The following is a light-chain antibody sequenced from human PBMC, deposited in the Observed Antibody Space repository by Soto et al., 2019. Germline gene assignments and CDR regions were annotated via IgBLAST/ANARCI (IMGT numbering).Light chain of an antibody. J-gene: IGKJ1*01. V-gene: IGKV3-20*01. Sequence: EIVFTASPGAGFLSSVVGATLSYRASQSVRDNYLAWYQQKPGQAPSLLIFDTSRRATGTPDRFTGSGSGTDFALTISRVEPQDIAVYFCQQYGSSPGRCGEGTKVDIK. CDR3: QQYGSSPGR. CDR2: DTS. CDR1: QSVRDNY.